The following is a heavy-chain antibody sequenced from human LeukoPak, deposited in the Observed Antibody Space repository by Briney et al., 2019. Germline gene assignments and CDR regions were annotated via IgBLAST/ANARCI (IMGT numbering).Heavy chain of an antibody. CDR3: ARKPRSPYWNWFDP. CDR2: ITHTRRT. CDR1: GGPFSHYY. D-gene: IGHD2-8*02. Sequence: SETLSLTCAVSGGPFSHYYWNWIRQSPGQGLEWIGEITHTRRTNYNPVLRSRVTISVDTSKNQFSLKLSSVTAADTAVYYCARKPRSPYWNWFDPWGQGTLVTVSS. J-gene: IGHJ5*02. V-gene: IGHV4-34*01.